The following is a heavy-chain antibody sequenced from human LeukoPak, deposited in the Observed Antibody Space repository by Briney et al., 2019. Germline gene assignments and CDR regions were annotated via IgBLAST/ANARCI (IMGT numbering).Heavy chain of an antibody. CDR2: INPSGGST. Sequence: ASVKVSCKASGYTFTGYYMHWVRQAPGQGLEWMGIINPSGGSTSYAQKFQGRVTMTRDTSTSTVYMELSSLRSEDTAMYYCARVGGYCSGGSCYGYWFDPWGQGTLVTVSS. J-gene: IGHJ5*02. D-gene: IGHD2-15*01. CDR3: ARVGGYCSGGSCYGYWFDP. CDR1: GYTFTGYY. V-gene: IGHV1-46*01.